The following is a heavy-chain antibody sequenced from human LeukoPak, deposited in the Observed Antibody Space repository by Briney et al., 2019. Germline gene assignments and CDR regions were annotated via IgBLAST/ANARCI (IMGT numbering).Heavy chain of an antibody. Sequence: GGSLRLSCAASGFTFSSYSMNWVRQAPGKGLEWVSYISSSSSTIYYADSVKGRFTISRDNAKNSLYLQMNSLRAEDTAVYYCARGRSNNYFDYWGQGTLVTVSS. V-gene: IGHV3-48*01. D-gene: IGHD4-11*01. CDR2: ISSSSSTI. CDR1: GFTFSSYS. J-gene: IGHJ4*02. CDR3: ARGRSNNYFDY.